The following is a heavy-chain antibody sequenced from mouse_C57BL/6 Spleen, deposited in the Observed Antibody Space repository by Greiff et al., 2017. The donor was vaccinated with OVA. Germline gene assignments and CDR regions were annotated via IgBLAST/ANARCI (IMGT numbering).Heavy chain of an antibody. CDR1: GYTFTSYW. D-gene: IGHD3-3*01. J-gene: IGHJ2*01. CDR3: ARKGWDPFDY. V-gene: IGHV1-50*01. CDR2: IDPSDSYT. Sequence: QVQLQQPGAELVKPGASVKLSCKASGYTFTSYWMQWVKQRPGQGLEWIGEIDPSDSYTNYNQKFKGKATLTVDTSSITAYMQLSSLTSEDSAVYYCARKGWDPFDYWGQGTTLTVSS.